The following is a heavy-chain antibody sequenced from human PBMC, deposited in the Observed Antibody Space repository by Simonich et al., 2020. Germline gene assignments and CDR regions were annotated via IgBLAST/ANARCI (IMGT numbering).Heavy chain of an antibody. J-gene: IGHJ3*02. Sequence: QVQLQQWGAGLLKPSETLSLTCAVYGGSFSGYYWSWIRQPPGKGLGGIGEINQSGSTNYNPSLKRRGTISVDTSKNQFSLKLSSVTAADTAVYYCARGKGWKNAFDIWGQGTMVTVSS. V-gene: IGHV4-34*01. CDR2: INQSGST. CDR3: ARGKGWKNAFDI. D-gene: IGHD1-1*01. CDR1: GGSFSGYY.